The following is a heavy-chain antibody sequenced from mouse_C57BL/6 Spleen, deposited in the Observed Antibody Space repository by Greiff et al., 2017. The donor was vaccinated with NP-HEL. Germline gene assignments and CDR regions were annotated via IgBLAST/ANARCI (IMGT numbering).Heavy chain of an antibody. D-gene: IGHD1-1*01. CDR2: IYPGDGDT. Sequence: QVQLQQSGAELVKPGASVKISCKASGYAFSSYWMNWVKQRPGKGLEWIGQIYPGDGDTNYNGKFKGKATLTADKSSSTAYMQLSSLTSEDSAVYFCAKGPLITTVVAHFDYWGQGTTLTVSS. CDR3: AKGPLITTVVAHFDY. V-gene: IGHV1-80*01. CDR1: GYAFSSYW. J-gene: IGHJ2*01.